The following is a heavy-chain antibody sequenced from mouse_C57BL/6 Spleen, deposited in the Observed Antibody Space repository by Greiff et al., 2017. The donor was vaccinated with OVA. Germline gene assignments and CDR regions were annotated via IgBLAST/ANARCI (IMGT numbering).Heavy chain of an antibody. V-gene: IGHV5-9-1*02. D-gene: IGHD2-4*01. CDR1: GFTFSSYA. Sequence: EVKLMESGEGLVKPGGSLKLSCAASGFTFSSYAMSWVRQTPEKRLEWVAYISSGGDYIYYADTVKGRFTISRDNARNTLYLQMSSLKSEDTAMYYCTRDEDDYAFADWGQGTLVTVSA. CDR3: TRDEDDYAFAD. CDR2: ISSGGDYI. J-gene: IGHJ3*01.